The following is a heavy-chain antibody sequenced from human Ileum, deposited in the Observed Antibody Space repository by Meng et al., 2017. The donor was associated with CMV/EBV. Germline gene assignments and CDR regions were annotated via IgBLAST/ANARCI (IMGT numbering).Heavy chain of an antibody. CDR1: GGPMSDYY. CDR3: ASHRYAANYYSDY. J-gene: IGHJ4*02. CDR2: VFYTGDY. Sequence: GSLRLSCTASGGPMSDYYWTWIRQSPGKGLEWIGYVFYTGDYNYNPALESRVSMSVDTSKKQFSLNLSAVAAADTAVYYCASHRYAANYYSDYWAQGKLVTVSS. D-gene: IGHD3-16*01. V-gene: IGHV4-59*13.